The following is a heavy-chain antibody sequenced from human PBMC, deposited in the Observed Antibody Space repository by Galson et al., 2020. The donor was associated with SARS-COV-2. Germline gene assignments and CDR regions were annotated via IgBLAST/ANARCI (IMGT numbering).Heavy chain of an antibody. J-gene: IGHJ6*03. CDR2: INHSGST. CDR1: GGSFSGYY. CDR3: ARGRKDYVWDLERRLDYYYYMDV. V-gene: IGHV4-34*01. Sequence: SETLSLTCAVYGGSFSGYYWSWIRQPPGKGLEWIGEINHSGSTNYNPSLKSRVTISVDTSKNQFSLKLSSVTAADTAVYYCARGRKDYVWDLERRLDYYYYMDVWGKGTTVTVSS. D-gene: IGHD3-16*01.